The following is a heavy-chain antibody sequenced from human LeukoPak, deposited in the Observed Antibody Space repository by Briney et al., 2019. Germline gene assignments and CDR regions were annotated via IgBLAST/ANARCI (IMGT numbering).Heavy chain of an antibody. D-gene: IGHD3-10*01. J-gene: IGHJ5*02. Sequence: GESLKISCKGSGYTFTSYWIGWVRQMPGKGLEWMGIIYPRDSDTRYSPSFQGQVTISADKSISTAYLQWSSLKASDTAMYYCARTYYYGAGSFWTWFDPRGQGTQVTVSS. CDR1: GYTFTSYW. V-gene: IGHV5-51*01. CDR3: ARTYYYGAGSFWTWFDP. CDR2: IYPRDSDT.